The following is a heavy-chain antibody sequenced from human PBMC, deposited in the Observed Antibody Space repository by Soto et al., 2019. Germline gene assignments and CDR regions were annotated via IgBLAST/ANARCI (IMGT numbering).Heavy chain of an antibody. Sequence: GGSLRLSCAASGFTFSSYGMHWVRQAPGKGLEWVAVIWYDGSNKYYADSVKGRFTISRDNSKNTLYLQMNSLRAEDTAVYYCARARGGSGSYLDAFDIWGQGTMVTVSS. D-gene: IGHD1-26*01. J-gene: IGHJ3*02. V-gene: IGHV3-33*08. CDR3: ARARGGSGSYLDAFDI. CDR2: IWYDGSNK. CDR1: GFTFSSYG.